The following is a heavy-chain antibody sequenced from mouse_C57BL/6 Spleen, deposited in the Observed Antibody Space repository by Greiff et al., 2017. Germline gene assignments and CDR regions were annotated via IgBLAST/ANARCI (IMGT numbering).Heavy chain of an antibody. D-gene: IGHD2-4*01. CDR2: IYPGSGST. V-gene: IGHV1-55*01. CDR3: AREGYDSFDY. CDR1: GYTFTSYW. Sequence: QVQLKQPGAELVKPGASVKMSCKASGYTFTSYWITWVKQRPGQGLEWIGDIYPGSGSTNYNEKFKSKATLTVDTSASTAYMQLSSLTSEDAAVYYCAREGYDSFDYWGQGTTLTVSS. J-gene: IGHJ2*01.